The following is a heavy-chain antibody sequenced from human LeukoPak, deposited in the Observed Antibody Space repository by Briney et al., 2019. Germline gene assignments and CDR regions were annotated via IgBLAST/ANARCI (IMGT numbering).Heavy chain of an antibody. Sequence: PGGSLRLSCAASGLTFSDYYMTWIRQAPGKGLEWVSSISGSGTTTYSADSVSGRFTVSRDNAKNSVFLYMNSLRAEDTAVYYCAIQITMIVVRPYFDYWGQGTLVTVSS. D-gene: IGHD3-22*01. CDR2: ISGSGTTT. CDR1: GLTFSDYY. J-gene: IGHJ4*02. CDR3: AIQITMIVVRPYFDY. V-gene: IGHV3-11*04.